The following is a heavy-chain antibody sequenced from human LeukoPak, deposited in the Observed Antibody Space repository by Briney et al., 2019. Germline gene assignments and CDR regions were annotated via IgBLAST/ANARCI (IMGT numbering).Heavy chain of an antibody. CDR2: VIPIFDPA. CDR3: ARGDIVVVSAKPFDP. J-gene: IGHJ5*02. CDR1: VGTFSSYA. D-gene: IGHD2-2*01. Sequence: SVNVSCKASVGTFSSYAIRSVRQAPGQGREWMGGVIPIFDPANYAQKFQGRVTITADESTSTAYMELSSLRSEDTAVYYCARGDIVVVSAKPFDPWGQGTLVTVSS. V-gene: IGHV1-69*13.